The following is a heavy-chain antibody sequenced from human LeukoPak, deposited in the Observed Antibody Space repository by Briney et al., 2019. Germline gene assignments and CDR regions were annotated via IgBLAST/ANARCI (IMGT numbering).Heavy chain of an antibody. CDR3: ARDGSGRVPEMSAPDY. CDR2: IKPDGSQK. CDR1: GFTFSNYW. J-gene: IGHJ4*02. V-gene: IGHV3-7*01. D-gene: IGHD3-10*01. Sequence: PGGSLRLSCAASGFTFSNYWMSWVRQAPGKGLEWVANIKPDGSQKYYVDSVKGRFTISRDSAKNSLYLEMNSLRVEDTAVYYCARDGSGRVPEMSAPDYWGQGTLVTVSS.